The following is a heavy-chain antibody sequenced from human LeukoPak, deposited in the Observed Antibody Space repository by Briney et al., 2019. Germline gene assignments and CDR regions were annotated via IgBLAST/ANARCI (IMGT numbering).Heavy chain of an antibody. CDR1: EFSFSIYE. CDR3: ARGGSAASTNWFDS. CDR2: ISSSGKSI. Sequence: GGSLRLSCAASEFSFSIYEMNWVRQTPGKGVEWLSYISSSGKSIYYADSVKGRFTISRDNAKNSVYLQMNSLRVEDTAVYYCARGGSAASTNWFDSWGQGTLVTVSS. D-gene: IGHD1-26*01. J-gene: IGHJ5*01. V-gene: IGHV3-48*03.